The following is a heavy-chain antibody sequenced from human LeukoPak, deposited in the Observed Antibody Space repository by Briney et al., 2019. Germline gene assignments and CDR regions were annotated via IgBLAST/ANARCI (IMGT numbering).Heavy chain of an antibody. CDR2: INPNSGGT. D-gene: IGHD3-22*01. CDR3: ARDILIVGQEGFDP. J-gene: IGHJ5*02. Sequence: GASVKVSCKASGYTFTGYYMHWVRQAPGQGLEWMGWINPNSGGTNYAQKFQGRVTMTRDTSISTAYMELSRLRSDDTAVYYCARDILIVGQEGFDPWGQGTLVTVSS. V-gene: IGHV1-2*02. CDR1: GYTFTGYY.